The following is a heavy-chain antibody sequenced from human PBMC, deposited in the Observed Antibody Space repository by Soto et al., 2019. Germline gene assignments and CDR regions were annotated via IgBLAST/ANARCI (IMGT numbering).Heavy chain of an antibody. CDR3: ARSQGSSTSLEIYYYYYYGMDV. CDR2: IIPIPGTA. D-gene: IGHD2-2*01. J-gene: IGHJ6*02. CDR1: GGTFGSYA. V-gene: IGHV1-69*01. Sequence: QVQLVQSGAEVKKPGSSVKVSCKASGGTFGSYAISWVRQAPGQGLEWMGGIIPIPGTANYAQKFQGRVRIAAHESTSTAYMELSSLRSEDTAVYYCARSQGSSTSLEIYYYYYYGMDVWGQGTTVTVSS.